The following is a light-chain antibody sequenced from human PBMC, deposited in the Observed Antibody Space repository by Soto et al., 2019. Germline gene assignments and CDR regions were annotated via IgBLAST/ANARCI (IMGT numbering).Light chain of an antibody. J-gene: IGLJ1*01. CDR2: EVT. CDR1: SSDIGDYNY. V-gene: IGLV2-14*01. CDR3: SSYTISSTYV. Sequence: QSVLTQPASVSGSPGQSITLSCTGTSSDIGDYNYVSWYQQHPGKAPKLMIYEVTNRPSGVSNRFSGSKSGNTASLTISGLQAEEEADYYCSSYTISSTYVFGTGTKVTVL.